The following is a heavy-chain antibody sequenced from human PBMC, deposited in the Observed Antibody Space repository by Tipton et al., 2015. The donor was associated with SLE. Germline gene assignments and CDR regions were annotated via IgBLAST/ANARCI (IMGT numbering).Heavy chain of an antibody. CDR3: ARVGHSSGWGVMFDF. D-gene: IGHD6-19*01. CDR1: GGSIRNYY. J-gene: IGHJ4*02. CDR2: MYHSGST. Sequence: TLSLTCTVSGGSIRNYYWSWMRQPPGKGLEWIGQMYHSGSTNYNPSFKSRATISVDKSADQFSLTLNSVTAADTAVYYCARVGHSSGWGVMFDFWGQGALVTVSS. V-gene: IGHV4-59*12.